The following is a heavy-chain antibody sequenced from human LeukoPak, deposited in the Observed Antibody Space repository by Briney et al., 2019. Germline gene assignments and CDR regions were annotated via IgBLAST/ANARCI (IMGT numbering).Heavy chain of an antibody. CDR3: ARESYYYDSSGYYV. CDR1: GNSISSGDYY. D-gene: IGHD3-22*01. V-gene: IGHV4-61*02. J-gene: IGHJ4*02. CDR2: IYTSGST. Sequence: SETLSLTCTVSGNSISSGDYYWSWIRQPAGKGLEWIGRIYTSGSTNYNPSLKSRVTISVDTSKNQFSLKLSSVTAADTAVYYCARESYYYDSSGYYVWGQGTLVTVSS.